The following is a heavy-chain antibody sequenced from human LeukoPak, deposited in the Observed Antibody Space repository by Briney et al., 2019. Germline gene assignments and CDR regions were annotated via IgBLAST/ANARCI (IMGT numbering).Heavy chain of an antibody. Sequence: SETLSLTCTVSGGSISSGSYYWSWLRQPAGKGLKSIGRIYTSGSTNYNPCLKSRVTISVDTSKNQFSLKPSSVTAADTAVYYCAREDGAALDFWRANNYYYMDVWGKGTTVTVSS. CDR2: IYTSGST. V-gene: IGHV4-61*02. CDR3: AREDGAALDFWRANNYYYMDV. D-gene: IGHD3-3*01. J-gene: IGHJ6*03. CDR1: GGSISSGSYY.